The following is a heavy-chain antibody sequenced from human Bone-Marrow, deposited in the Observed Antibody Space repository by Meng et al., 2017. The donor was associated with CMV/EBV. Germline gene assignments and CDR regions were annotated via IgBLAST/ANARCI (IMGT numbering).Heavy chain of an antibody. CDR3: ARDDFGTIDW. V-gene: IGHV3-30*01. Sequence: GGSLRLSCAASGFTFSLYPMHWVRQAPGKGLEWVTIVWAVGVTKYYAGSVEGRFTISQDTSRSTLYLQMDSLRHEDTAIYYCARDDFGTIDWWGQGTLVTVSS. CDR1: GFTFSLYP. D-gene: IGHD1-7*01. J-gene: IGHJ4*02. CDR2: VWAVGVTK.